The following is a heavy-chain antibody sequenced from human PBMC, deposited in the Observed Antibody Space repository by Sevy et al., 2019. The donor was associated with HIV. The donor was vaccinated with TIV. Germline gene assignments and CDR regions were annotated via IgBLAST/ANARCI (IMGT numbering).Heavy chain of an antibody. Sequence: SETLSLTCTVSGGSISDYYWNWIRQPPGRGLEWIGQIHYFGSAKYNTSLKSRVTISLDTSNNQFSLKVTSVTAADTAVYYCARDTSGYSSGWYPYYNYYGLDVWGQGTTVTVSS. V-gene: IGHV4-59*01. CDR2: IHYFGSA. CDR1: GGSISDYY. J-gene: IGHJ6*02. D-gene: IGHD6-19*01. CDR3: ARDTSGYSSGWYPYYNYYGLDV.